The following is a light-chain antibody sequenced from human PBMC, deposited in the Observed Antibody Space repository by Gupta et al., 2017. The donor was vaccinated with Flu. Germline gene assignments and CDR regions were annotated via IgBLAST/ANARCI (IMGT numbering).Light chain of an antibody. Sequence: SYVLTRPHPVSVAHGQTDRITCGGNNIGRKGVHWYQQKPGQAPVLVVYDDSDRPSGLPERFSGSNSGNTATLTISRVEAGDEADYYCQVWDSSSDVVFGGGTKLTVL. CDR2: DDS. CDR3: QVWDSSSDVV. J-gene: IGLJ2*01. CDR1: NIGRKG. V-gene: IGLV3-21*02.